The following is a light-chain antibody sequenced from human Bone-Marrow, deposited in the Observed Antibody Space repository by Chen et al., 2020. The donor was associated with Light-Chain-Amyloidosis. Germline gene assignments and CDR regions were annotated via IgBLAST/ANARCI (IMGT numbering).Light chain of an antibody. V-gene: IGKV3-20*01. Sequence: EIVLTQSPGTLSLSPGEGANLSCRDSQTISSNYLTWYQQKDGQAPRLLIYGSSSRATGIPDRFTRRGSGTDFSLADNRLAPKDYGMYYCRRYGSSPFTLGGGSK. CDR2: GSS. CDR3: RRYGSSPFT. J-gene: IGKJ4*01. CDR1: QTISSNY.